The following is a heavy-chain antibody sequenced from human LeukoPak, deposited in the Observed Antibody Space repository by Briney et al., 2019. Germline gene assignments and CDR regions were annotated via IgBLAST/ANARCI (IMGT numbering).Heavy chain of an antibody. D-gene: IGHD2-8*02. Sequence: TGGSLRLSCAASGFMFSTYEMNWVRQAPGKGLEWLSYISYNGRSIYYADSVKGRFTISRDNAKNSLYLQMNSLRAEDTAIYYCATYRQVLLPFESWGQGTLVTVSS. J-gene: IGHJ4*02. CDR2: ISYNGRSI. CDR3: ATYRQVLLPFES. V-gene: IGHV3-48*03. CDR1: GFMFSTYE.